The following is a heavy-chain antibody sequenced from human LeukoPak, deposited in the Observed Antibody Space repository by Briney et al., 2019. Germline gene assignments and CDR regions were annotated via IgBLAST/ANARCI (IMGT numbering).Heavy chain of an antibody. CDR2: INPSSGGT. V-gene: IGHV1-2*02. CDR3: ARGLDYDILTGYFGY. CDR1: GYTFTGYY. D-gene: IGHD3-9*01. J-gene: IGHJ4*02. Sequence: GASVKVSCKASGYTFTGYYMHWVRQAPGQGLEWMGWINPSSGGTNYAQKFQGRVTMTRDTSISTAYMELSRLRSDDTAVYYCARGLDYDILTGYFGYWGQGTLVTVSS.